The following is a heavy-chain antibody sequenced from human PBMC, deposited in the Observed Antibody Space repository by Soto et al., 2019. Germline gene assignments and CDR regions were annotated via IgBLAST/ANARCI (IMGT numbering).Heavy chain of an antibody. CDR1: GGSIRSYY. Sequence: SETLSLTCTVSGGSIRSYYWRWIRPPPGKGLEWIGYIYYSGSTNYHPTLKSRVTISGDTSTNQISLKLSSVTAADTAVYYSAGCRREGQLPYYYYMDVWGKGTTVTVSS. J-gene: IGHJ6*03. D-gene: IGHD2-2*01. V-gene: IGHV4-59*01. CDR2: IYYSGST. CDR3: AGCRREGQLPYYYYMDV.